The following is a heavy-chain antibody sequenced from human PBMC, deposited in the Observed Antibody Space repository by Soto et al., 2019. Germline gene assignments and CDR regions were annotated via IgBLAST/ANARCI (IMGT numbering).Heavy chain of an antibody. J-gene: IGHJ5*02. CDR3: ARLAYSVPASPKEESLP. D-gene: IGHD5-12*01. Sequence: KPSETLSLTCTVSGGSISSYYWSWIRQPPGKGLEWIGSIYYSGSTYYNPSLKSRVTISVDTSKNQFSLKLSSVTAADTAVYYCARLAYSVPASPKEESLPWGQGPLIT. CDR1: GGSISSYY. V-gene: IGHV4-59*05. CDR2: IYYSGST.